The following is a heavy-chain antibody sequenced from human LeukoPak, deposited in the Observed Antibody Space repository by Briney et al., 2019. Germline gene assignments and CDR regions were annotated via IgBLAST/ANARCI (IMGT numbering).Heavy chain of an antibody. V-gene: IGHV3-11*01. J-gene: IGHJ3*02. D-gene: IGHD1-26*01. Sequence: GGSLRLSCAASGFTFGDYYMSWIRQAPGKGLEWVSYISSSGSTIYYADSVKGRFTISRDNAKNSLYLQMNSLRAEDTAVYYCARAAEWELDAFDIWGQGTMVTVSS. CDR2: ISSSGSTI. CDR3: ARAAEWELDAFDI. CDR1: GFTFGDYY.